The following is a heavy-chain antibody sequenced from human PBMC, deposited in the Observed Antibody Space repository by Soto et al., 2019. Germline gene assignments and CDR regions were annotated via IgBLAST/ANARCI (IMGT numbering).Heavy chain of an antibody. V-gene: IGHV4-59*08. CDR3: TRHHDY. CDR2: IYYSGST. CDR1: GGSISSYY. J-gene: IGHJ4*02. Sequence: QVRLQESGPGLVKPSETLSLTCTVSGGSISSYYWSCIRQPPGKGLEWIGYIYYSGSTNYNPSLKSRVTISVDTSKNQFSLKLSSVTAADTAVYYCTRHHDYWGQADLVTVSA.